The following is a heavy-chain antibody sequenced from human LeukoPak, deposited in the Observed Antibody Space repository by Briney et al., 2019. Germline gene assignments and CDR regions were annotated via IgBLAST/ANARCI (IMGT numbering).Heavy chain of an antibody. CDR2: IYTSGST. Sequence: SETLSLTCTVSGGSISSGSYYWSWIRQPAGKGLEWIGRIYTSGSTNYNPSLKSRVTISVDTSKNQFSLKLSSVTAADTAVYYCARGLPPGGYYYYYMDVWGKGTTVTVSS. CDR3: ARGLPPGGYYYYYMDV. D-gene: IGHD4-11*01. J-gene: IGHJ6*03. CDR1: GGSISSGSYY. V-gene: IGHV4-61*02.